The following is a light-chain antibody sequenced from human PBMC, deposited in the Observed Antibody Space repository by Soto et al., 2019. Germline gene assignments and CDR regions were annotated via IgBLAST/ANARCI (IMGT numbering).Light chain of an antibody. CDR1: SSDVGGYNY. V-gene: IGLV2-14*01. CDR3: FSYTTSSTLV. CDR2: EIS. J-gene: IGLJ3*02. Sequence: QSALTQPASVSGSPGQSITISCTGTSSDVGGYNYVSWYQQHPAKAPKLMIYEISNRPSGVSHRSSGSTSGNTASLTISGLQDEDEDDYYCFSYTTSSTLVFGGGTKLTVL.